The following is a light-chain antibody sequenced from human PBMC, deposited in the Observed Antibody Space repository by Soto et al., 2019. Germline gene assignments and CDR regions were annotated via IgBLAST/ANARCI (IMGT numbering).Light chain of an antibody. CDR3: QQLNSYPSWT. V-gene: IGKV1-9*01. J-gene: IGKJ1*01. CDR2: AAS. Sequence: DIQLTQSPSFLSASVGDRVTITCQASQGISSYLAWYQQKPGKAPKLLIYAASTLQSGVPSRFSGSGSGTEFTLTISSLQPEDFATYYCQQLNSYPSWTFGQGTKVEIK. CDR1: QGISSY.